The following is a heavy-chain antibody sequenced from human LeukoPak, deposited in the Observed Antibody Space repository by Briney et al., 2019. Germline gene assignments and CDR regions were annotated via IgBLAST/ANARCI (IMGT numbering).Heavy chain of an antibody. CDR1: GFTFSSYS. J-gene: IGHJ6*03. Sequence: GSLRLSCAASGFTFSSYSMNRVRQAPGKGLEWVSSISSSSSYIYYADSVKGRFTISRDNAKNSLYLQMNSLRAEDTAVYYCARLAPNCSSTSCYLSYYYYMDVWGKGTTVTVSS. CDR2: ISSSSSYI. D-gene: IGHD2-2*01. V-gene: IGHV3-21*01. CDR3: ARLAPNCSSTSCYLSYYYYMDV.